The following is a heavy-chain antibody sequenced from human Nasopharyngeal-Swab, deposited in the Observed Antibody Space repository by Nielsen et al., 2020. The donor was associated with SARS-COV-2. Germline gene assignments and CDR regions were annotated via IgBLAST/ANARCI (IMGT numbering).Heavy chain of an antibody. Sequence: GESLKISCAASAFTFSSYWMNWVRQASGKGLEWVGRIRSKANSYATAYAASVKGRFTISRDDSKNTAYLQMNSLKTEDTAVYYCTRPRATGSDGCSGGSCSRALYMDVWGKGTTVTVSS. D-gene: IGHD2-15*01. J-gene: IGHJ6*03. CDR3: TRPRATGSDGCSGGSCSRALYMDV. V-gene: IGHV3-73*01. CDR1: AFTFSSYW. CDR2: IRSKANSYAT.